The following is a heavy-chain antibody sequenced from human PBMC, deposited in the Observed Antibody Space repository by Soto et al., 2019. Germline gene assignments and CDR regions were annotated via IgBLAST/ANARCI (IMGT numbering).Heavy chain of an antibody. CDR1: GGTFSSYT. J-gene: IGHJ3*02. V-gene: IGHV1-69*06. CDR2: IIPMFGTL. D-gene: IGHD6-6*01. CDR3: ARKVASSDDAFDM. Sequence: QLHLVQSGAEVKKPGSSVKVSCKASGGTFSSYTINWVRQAPGQGLEWLGGIIPMFGTLYYAQKFQGRLTIAADRSTRTAYMDLSTLRSDDTAVYYCARKVASSDDAFDMWGHGTMGTVSS.